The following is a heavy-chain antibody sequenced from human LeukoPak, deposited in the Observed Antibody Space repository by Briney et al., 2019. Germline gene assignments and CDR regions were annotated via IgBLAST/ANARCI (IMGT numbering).Heavy chain of an antibody. V-gene: IGHV4-34*01. CDR1: GGSFSGYY. D-gene: IGHD3-22*01. CDR3: ATRGEGYDSSGYLNY. J-gene: IGHJ4*02. Sequence: PSETLSLTCAVYGGSFSGYYWSWIRQPPGKGLEWIGEINHSGSTNYNPSLKSRVTISVDTSKNQFSLKLSSVTAADTAVYYCATRGEGYDSSGYLNYWGQGTLVTVSS. CDR2: INHSGST.